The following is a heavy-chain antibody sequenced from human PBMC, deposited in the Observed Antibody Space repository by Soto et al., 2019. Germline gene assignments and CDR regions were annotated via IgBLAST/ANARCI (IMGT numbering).Heavy chain of an antibody. CDR1: GYSFTSYW. Sequence: PGESLKISCKGSGYSFTSYWIGWVRQMPGKGLEWMGIIYPGDSDTRYSPSFQCQVTISADKSISTAYLQWSSLKASDTAMYYCARHPSHYYYHMDVWGKGTTVTVSS. J-gene: IGHJ6*03. V-gene: IGHV5-51*01. CDR2: IYPGDSDT. CDR3: ARHPSHYYYHMDV.